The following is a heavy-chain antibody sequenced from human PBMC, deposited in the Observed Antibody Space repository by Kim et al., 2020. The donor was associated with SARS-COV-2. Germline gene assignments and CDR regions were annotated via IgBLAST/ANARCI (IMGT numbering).Heavy chain of an antibody. CDR3: AKLAYYYTAGTFTFGEFDQ. CDR1: GFSFSISP. CDR2: MSDRGATT. Sequence: GGSLRLSCAASGFSFSISPMAWVRQAPGKGLEWVSVMSDRGATTDYADSVTGRFTISRDNSRNMLVLQMDSLRADDTALYFCAKLAYYYTAGTFTFGEFDQWGPGTLVTVSS. V-gene: IGHV3-23*01. D-gene: IGHD3-16*01. J-gene: IGHJ4*02.